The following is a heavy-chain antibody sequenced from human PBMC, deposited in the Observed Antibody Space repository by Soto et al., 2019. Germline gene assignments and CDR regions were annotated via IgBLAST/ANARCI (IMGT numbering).Heavy chain of an antibody. V-gene: IGHV1-2*02. Sequence: ASVKVSCKASGYTFTAYYIHWVRQAPGQGLEWMGWISPNSRDTNNAQKFQGRGTMTEDTSTDTAYMELSSLRSEYTTVYYCATETYYWGQGTLVTVSS. CDR3: ATETYY. CDR2: ISPNSRDT. J-gene: IGHJ4*02. CDR1: GYTFTAYY.